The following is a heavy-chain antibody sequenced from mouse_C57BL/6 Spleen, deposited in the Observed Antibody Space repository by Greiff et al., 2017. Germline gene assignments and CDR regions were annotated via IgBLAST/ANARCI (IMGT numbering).Heavy chain of an antibody. Sequence: QVQLQQSGAELARPGASVKLSCKASGYTFTSYGISWVKQRPGPGLEWIGEIYPRSGNTYYNEKFKGKATLTADKSSSTAYMELRSLTSEDSAVYFCARTHYDYDAPMDYWGQGTSVTVSS. D-gene: IGHD2-4*01. CDR1: GYTFTSYG. CDR3: ARTHYDYDAPMDY. V-gene: IGHV1-81*01. CDR2: IYPRSGNT. J-gene: IGHJ4*01.